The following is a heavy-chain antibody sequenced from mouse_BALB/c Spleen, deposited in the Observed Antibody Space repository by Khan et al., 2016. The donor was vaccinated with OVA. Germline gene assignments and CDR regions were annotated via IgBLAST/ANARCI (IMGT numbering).Heavy chain of an antibody. CDR3: ARDPYYYGSKYAMDY. CDR2: INSNGGST. J-gene: IGHJ4*01. V-gene: IGHV5-6-3*01. Sequence: EVELVESGGGLVQPGGSLKLSCAASGFTFSSYGMSWVRQTPDKRLELVATINSNGGSTYYPDSVKGRFTISRDNAKNTLFLQMSSLKSEDTAMDYCARDPYYYGSKYAMDYWGQGTSVTVSS. D-gene: IGHD1-1*01. CDR1: GFTFSSYG.